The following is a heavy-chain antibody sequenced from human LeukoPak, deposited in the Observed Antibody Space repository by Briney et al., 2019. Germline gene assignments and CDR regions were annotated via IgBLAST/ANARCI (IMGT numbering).Heavy chain of an antibody. CDR1: GYTFTSYG. J-gene: IGHJ4*02. V-gene: IGHV1-18*01. CDR2: ISACNGNT. D-gene: IGHD3-10*01. CDR3: AREGVLLWFGESSPGYYFDY. Sequence: GASVKVSCKASGYTFTSYGISWVRQAPGQGLEWMGWISACNGNTNYAQKLQGRVTMTTDTSTSTAYMELRSLRSDDTAVYYCAREGVLLWFGESSPGYYFDYWGQGTLVTVSS.